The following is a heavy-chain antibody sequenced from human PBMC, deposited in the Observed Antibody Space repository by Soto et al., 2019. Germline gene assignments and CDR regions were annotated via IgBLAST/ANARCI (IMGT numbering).Heavy chain of an antibody. CDR1: GFTFSSYA. CDR2: ISGSGGST. V-gene: IGHV3-23*01. CDR3: AKDNVTHFDCSGGSCYSLGYFDY. D-gene: IGHD2-15*01. Sequence: EVQLLESGGGLVQPGGSLRLSCAASGFTFSSYAMSWVRQAPGKGLEWVSAISGSGGSTYYADSVKGRFTISRDNSKNTLYLQMNSLRAEDTAVYYCAKDNVTHFDCSGGSCYSLGYFDYWGQGTLVTVSS. J-gene: IGHJ4*02.